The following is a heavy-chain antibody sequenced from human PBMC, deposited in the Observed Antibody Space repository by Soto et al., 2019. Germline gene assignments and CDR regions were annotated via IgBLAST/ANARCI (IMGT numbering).Heavy chain of an antibody. J-gene: IGHJ4*02. CDR2: IAYDGRNK. CDR3: ARELERVFDY. Sequence: QVQLVESGGGVVQPGRSLRLSCAASGFTFSSYAMHWFRQAPGKGLEWVAVIAYDGRNKYYADSVKGRFTISRDNSKNTLYLQMNNPRIEDTAVYYCARELERVFDYWGQGTLVTVSS. V-gene: IGHV3-30*04. D-gene: IGHD1-1*01. CDR1: GFTFSSYA.